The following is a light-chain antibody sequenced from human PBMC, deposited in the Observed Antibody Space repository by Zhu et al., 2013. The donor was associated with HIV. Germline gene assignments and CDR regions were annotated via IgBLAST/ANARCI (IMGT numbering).Light chain of an antibody. CDR3: QQRSNWPQLT. Sequence: TVLTQSPATLSVSPGERATLSCRASQSVSTHLAWYQQKPGQAPRLLIYDASNRATGIPARFSGSGSGTDFTLTISSLEPEDFAVYYCQQRSNWPQLTFGGGTKVEIK. CDR2: DAS. V-gene: IGKV3-11*01. J-gene: IGKJ4*01. CDR1: QSVSTH.